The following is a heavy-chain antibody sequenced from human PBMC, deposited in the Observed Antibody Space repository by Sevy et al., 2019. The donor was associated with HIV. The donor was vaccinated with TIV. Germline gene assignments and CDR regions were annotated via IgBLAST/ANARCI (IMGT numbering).Heavy chain of an antibody. D-gene: IGHD1-7*01. CDR2: MNPNNVNT. V-gene: IGHV1-8*01. CDR3: ARDPSGNYLTPHYRDYYGLDV. J-gene: IGHJ6*02. CDR1: GYTFSSHD. Sequence: ASVKVSCKTSGYTFSSHDINWERQAPGRGLEWMGWMNPNNVNTGYVQKFQDRVTMTRDSSIATAYMELRGLTSDDTAVYYCARDPSGNYLTPHYRDYYGLDVWGQGTAVTV.